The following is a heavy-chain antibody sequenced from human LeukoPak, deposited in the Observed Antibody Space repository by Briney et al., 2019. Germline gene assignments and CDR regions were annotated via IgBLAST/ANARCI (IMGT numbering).Heavy chain of an antibody. J-gene: IGHJ4*02. V-gene: IGHV3-21*01. Sequence: GGSLRLSCAASGFTLSSYSMNWVRQAPGKGLEWVSSISSSSSYIYYADSVKGRFTISRDNAKNSLYLQMNSLRAEDTAVYYCARAGYCSGGSCRLSYWGQGTLVTVS. CDR2: ISSSSSYI. CDR3: ARAGYCSGGSCRLSY. D-gene: IGHD2-15*01. CDR1: GFTLSSYS.